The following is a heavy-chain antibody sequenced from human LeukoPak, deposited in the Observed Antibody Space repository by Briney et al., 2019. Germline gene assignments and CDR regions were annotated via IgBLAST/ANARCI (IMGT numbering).Heavy chain of an antibody. CDR3: ARDHNYASDN. CDR1: GFPFIEYS. D-gene: IGHD1-1*01. Sequence: GGSLRLSCTASGFPFIEYSMNWVRQAPGKGLEWISYIGIDSGNTRYADSVRGRFTISADKAKNSLYLQMNSLRVEDTAVYYCARDHNYASDNWGQGTLVSVAS. V-gene: IGHV3-48*01. J-gene: IGHJ4*02. CDR2: IGIDSGNT.